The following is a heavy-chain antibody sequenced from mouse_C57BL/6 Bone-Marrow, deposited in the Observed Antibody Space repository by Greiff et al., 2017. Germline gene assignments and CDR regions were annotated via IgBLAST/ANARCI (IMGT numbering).Heavy chain of an antibody. D-gene: IGHD2-10*01. CDR3: ARDLLWSFDY. CDR1: GYSITRGYY. Sequence: ESGPGLVKPSQSLSLTCSVTGYSITRGYYWNWIRQFPGNKLEWMGYISYDGSNNSNPSLKNRISITRDTSKNQLFLKLNSVTTEDTATYDFARDLLWSFDYWGQGTTLTVSS. V-gene: IGHV3-6*01. CDR2: ISYDGSN. J-gene: IGHJ2*01.